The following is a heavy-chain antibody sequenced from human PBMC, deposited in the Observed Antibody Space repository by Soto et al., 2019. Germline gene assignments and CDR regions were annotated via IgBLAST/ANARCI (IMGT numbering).Heavy chain of an antibody. CDR3: ARGSYYDILTGYVPDYYMDV. J-gene: IGHJ6*03. V-gene: IGHV1-8*01. CDR2: MNPNSGNT. CDR1: GYTFTSYD. Sequence: ASVKVSCKASGYTFTSYDINWVRQATGQGLEWMGWMNPNSGNTGYAQKFQGRVTMTRNTSISTAYMELSSLRSEDTAVYYCARGSYYDILTGYVPDYYMDVWGKGTTVTV. D-gene: IGHD3-9*01.